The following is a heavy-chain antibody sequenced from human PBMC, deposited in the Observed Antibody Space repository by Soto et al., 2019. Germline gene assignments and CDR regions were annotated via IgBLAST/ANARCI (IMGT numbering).Heavy chain of an antibody. Sequence: ASVKVSCKASGYSFSSYGISWVRQAPGQGLEWMGWISAYNGDTNYAQKFQDRVTMTTDRSTGTGYMELRGLRSDDTAVYYCARDAIAVRPGWFDPWGQGTLVTVSS. CDR3: ARDAIAVRPGWFDP. V-gene: IGHV1-18*04. CDR2: ISAYNGDT. D-gene: IGHD6-6*01. J-gene: IGHJ5*02. CDR1: GYSFSSYG.